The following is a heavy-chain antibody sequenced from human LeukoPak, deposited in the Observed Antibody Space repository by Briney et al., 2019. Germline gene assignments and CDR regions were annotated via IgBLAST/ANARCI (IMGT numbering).Heavy chain of an antibody. Sequence: PGGSLRLSCAASGFTVSSNYMSWVRQAPGKGLEWVSVIYSGGSTYYADSVKGRFTISRDNSKNTLYLQMNSLRAEDTAVYYCARGSAHSSRWYGVSVYYFDYWGQGTLVTVSS. CDR1: GFTVSSNY. J-gene: IGHJ4*02. CDR2: IYSGGST. CDR3: ARGSAHSSRWYGVSVYYFDY. D-gene: IGHD6-13*01. V-gene: IGHV3-66*01.